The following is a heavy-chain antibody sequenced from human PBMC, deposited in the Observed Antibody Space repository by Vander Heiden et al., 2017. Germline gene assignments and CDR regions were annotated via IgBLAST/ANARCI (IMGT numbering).Heavy chain of an antibody. J-gene: IGHJ5*02. Sequence: QVQLQESGPGLVKPSGTLSLTCAVPGGSITSPNWWSWVRQTPGKGLEWIGEIDHSGTTNYNPSLKSRVTILVDKFRDQFFLMVTSVTAADTAVYYCARGDQGGWLGSPWGQGTLVTVSS. CDR3: ARGDQGGWLGSP. CDR2: IDHSGTT. D-gene: IGHD6-19*01. V-gene: IGHV4-4*02. CDR1: GGSITSPNW.